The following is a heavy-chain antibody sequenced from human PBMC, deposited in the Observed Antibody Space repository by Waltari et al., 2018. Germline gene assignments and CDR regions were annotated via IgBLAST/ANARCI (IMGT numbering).Heavy chain of an antibody. D-gene: IGHD4-17*01. CDR1: GESFSGYV. Sequence: QVQLQQGGAGLLKPSETLSRTCAVYGESFSGYVWSWIRQPPGKGLEWFGEISHSGSTNFNPSLKNRVTISVDTSKKQFSLKLTSVTAADAAVYYCARGPMLDYGDNSGHYYYGLDVWGQGTTVIVSS. V-gene: IGHV4-34*01. J-gene: IGHJ6*02. CDR3: ARGPMLDYGDNSGHYYYGLDV. CDR2: ISHSGST.